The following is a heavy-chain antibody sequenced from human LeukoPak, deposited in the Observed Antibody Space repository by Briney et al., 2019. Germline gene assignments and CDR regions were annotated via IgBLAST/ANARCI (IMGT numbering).Heavy chain of an antibody. CDR1: GYTFTGYY. D-gene: IGHD2-21*01. CDR3: ARDQVAYCGGDCYSGPIDY. J-gene: IGHJ4*02. Sequence: ASVKVSCKASGYTFTGYYMHWVRQAPGQGLEWMGWINPNSGGTNYAQKFQGRVTMTRDTSISTAYMELSSLRSEDTAVYYCARDQVAYCGGDCYSGPIDYWGQGTLVTVSS. CDR2: INPNSGGT. V-gene: IGHV1-2*02.